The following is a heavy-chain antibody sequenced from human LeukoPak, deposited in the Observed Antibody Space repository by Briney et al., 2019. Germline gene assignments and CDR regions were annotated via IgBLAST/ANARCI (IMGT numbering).Heavy chain of an antibody. CDR3: SVRGLIDGGGSYFDY. CDR1: GGTFSSYT. D-gene: IGHD3-10*01. V-gene: IGHV1-69*02. Sequence: GSSVKVSCKASGGTFSSYTISWVRQAPGQGLEWMGRIIPILDITNYAQKFQGGVTITAHKSTSTAYMELSSLKSEDTAVYYCSVRGLIDGGGSYFDYWGQGTLVTVSS. CDR2: IIPILDIT. J-gene: IGHJ4*02.